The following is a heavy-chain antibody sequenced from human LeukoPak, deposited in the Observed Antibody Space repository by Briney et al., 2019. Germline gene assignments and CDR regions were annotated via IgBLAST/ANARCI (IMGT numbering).Heavy chain of an antibody. D-gene: IGHD5-12*01. J-gene: IGHJ4*02. V-gene: IGHV4-39*01. Sequence: SETLSLTCTVSGGSISSSSYYWGWIRQPPGKGLEWIGSIYYSGSTYYNPSLKSRVTISVDTSKNQFSLRLSSVTAADTAVYYAASSSRVGVALRIDYWGQGTLVTVSS. CDR2: IYYSGST. CDR3: ASSSRVGVALRIDY. CDR1: GGSISSSSYY.